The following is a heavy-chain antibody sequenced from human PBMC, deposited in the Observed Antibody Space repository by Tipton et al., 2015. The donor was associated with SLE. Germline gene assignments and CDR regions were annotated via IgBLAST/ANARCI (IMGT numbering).Heavy chain of an antibody. Sequence: TLSLTCTVSGGSISSGSYHWNWIRQPAGKGLEWIGRIYTSGSTNYNPSLNSRVTISVDTSKNQFSLKLSSVTAADTAVYYCARLYGGYYYYGLDVWGQGTTVTVSS. V-gene: IGHV4-61*02. CDR3: ARLYGGYYYYGLDV. CDR1: GGSISSGSYH. J-gene: IGHJ6*02. D-gene: IGHD4-23*01. CDR2: IYTSGST.